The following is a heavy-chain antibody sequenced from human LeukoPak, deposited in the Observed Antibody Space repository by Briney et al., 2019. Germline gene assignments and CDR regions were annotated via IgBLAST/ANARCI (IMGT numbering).Heavy chain of an antibody. J-gene: IGHJ4*02. CDR3: ARDSHPV. D-gene: IGHD1-26*01. CDR2: IDHSGST. V-gene: IGHV4-34*01. Sequence: SETLSLTCAVYGGSFSGYFWNWIRQPPGKGLEWIGEIDHSGSTNYNPSLKSRVTISVDTSKNQFSLKLTSVTAADTAVYYCARDSHPVWGQGTLVTVSS. CDR1: GGSFSGYF.